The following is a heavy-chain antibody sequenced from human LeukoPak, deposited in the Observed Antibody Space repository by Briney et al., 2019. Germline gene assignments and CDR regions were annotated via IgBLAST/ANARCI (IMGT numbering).Heavy chain of an antibody. Sequence: PGGSPRLSCAASGFTFSSYAMSWVRQAPGKGLEWVSAISGSGGSTYYADSVKGRFTISRDNSKNTLYLQMNSLRAEDTAVYYCAKATMVRGANFDYWGQGTLVTVSS. CDR3: AKATMVRGANFDY. CDR2: ISGSGGST. D-gene: IGHD3-10*01. CDR1: GFTFSSYA. J-gene: IGHJ4*02. V-gene: IGHV3-23*01.